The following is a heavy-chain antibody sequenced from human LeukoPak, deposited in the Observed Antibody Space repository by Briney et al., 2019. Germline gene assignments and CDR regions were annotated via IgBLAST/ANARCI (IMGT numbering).Heavy chain of an antibody. Sequence: SGTLSLTCAVYGGSFSGYYWSWIRQPPGKGLEWIGEINHSGSTNYNPSLKSRVTISVDTSKNQFSLKLSSVTAADTAVYYCARDSTVPDYFDYWGQGTLVTVSS. CDR3: ARDSTVPDYFDY. D-gene: IGHD4-17*01. V-gene: IGHV4-34*01. J-gene: IGHJ4*02. CDR2: INHSGST. CDR1: GGSFSGYY.